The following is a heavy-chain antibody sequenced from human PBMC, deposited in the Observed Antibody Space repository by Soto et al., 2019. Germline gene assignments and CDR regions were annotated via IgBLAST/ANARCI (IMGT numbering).Heavy chain of an antibody. D-gene: IGHD2-21*02. CDR1: GYTFTSYG. Sequence: GASVKVSCKASGYTFTSYGISWVRQAPGQGLEWMGWISAYNGNTNYAQKLQGRVTMTTDESTSTAYMELSSLRSEDTAVYYCARVRDPPAYCGGDCYSHYYYGMDVWGRGTTVTVSS. J-gene: IGHJ6*02. CDR3: ARVRDPPAYCGGDCYSHYYYGMDV. CDR2: ISAYNGNT. V-gene: IGHV1-18*01.